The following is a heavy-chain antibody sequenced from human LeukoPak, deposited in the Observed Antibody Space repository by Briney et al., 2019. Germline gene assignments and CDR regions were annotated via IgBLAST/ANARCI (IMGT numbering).Heavy chain of an antibody. Sequence: AETLSLTCTVSVGSISRYYWSWIRQPAGKGLEWIGRIYTSGSTNYNPSLKSRVTMSVDTSKNQFSLKLSSVTAADTAVYYCASVDILTGYDAFDIWGQGTMVTVSS. D-gene: IGHD3-9*01. CDR1: VGSISRYY. J-gene: IGHJ3*02. V-gene: IGHV4-4*07. CDR2: IYTSGST. CDR3: ASVDILTGYDAFDI.